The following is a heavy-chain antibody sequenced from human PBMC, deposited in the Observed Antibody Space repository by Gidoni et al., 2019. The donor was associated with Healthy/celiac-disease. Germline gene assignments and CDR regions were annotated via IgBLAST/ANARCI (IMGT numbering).Heavy chain of an antibody. D-gene: IGHD6-13*01. V-gene: IGHV3-15*01. CDR2: IKSKTDGGTT. J-gene: IGHJ4*02. CDR3: TTDVMIAAAGRYYFDY. Sequence: EVQLVESGGGLVKPGGSLRLSCAASGFPFSNAWMSWVRQAPGKGLEWVGRIKSKTDGGTTDYAAPVKGRFTISRDDSKNTLYLQMNSLKTEDTAVYYCTTDVMIAAAGRYYFDYWGQGTLVTVSS. CDR1: GFPFSNAW.